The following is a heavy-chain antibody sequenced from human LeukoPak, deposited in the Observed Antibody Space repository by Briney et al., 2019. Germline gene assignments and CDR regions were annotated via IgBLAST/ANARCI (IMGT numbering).Heavy chain of an antibody. CDR3: ARTGFYYYYGMDV. J-gene: IGHJ6*02. CDR1: GYTFTSYG. Sequence: ASVKVSCKASGYTFTSYGISWVRQAPGQGLEWMGWISAYNGNTNYAQKLQGRVTMTTDTSTSTAYMELRSLRSDDTVVYYCARTGFYYYYGMDVWGQGTTVTVSS. D-gene: IGHD1-1*01. V-gene: IGHV1-18*01. CDR2: ISAYNGNT.